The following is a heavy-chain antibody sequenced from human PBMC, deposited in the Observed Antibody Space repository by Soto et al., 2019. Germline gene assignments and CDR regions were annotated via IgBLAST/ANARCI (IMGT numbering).Heavy chain of an antibody. V-gene: IGHV3-30-3*01. CDR3: ARGGTYYYGSGSYYPPDY. D-gene: IGHD3-10*01. CDR2: ISYDGSNK. J-gene: IGHJ4*02. CDR1: GFTFSSYA. Sequence: GGSLRLSCAASGFTFSSYAMHWVRQAPGKGLEWVAVISYDGSNKYYADSVKGRFTISRDNSKNTLYLQMNSLRAEDTAVYYCARGGTYYYGSGSYYPPDYWGQGTLVTVSS.